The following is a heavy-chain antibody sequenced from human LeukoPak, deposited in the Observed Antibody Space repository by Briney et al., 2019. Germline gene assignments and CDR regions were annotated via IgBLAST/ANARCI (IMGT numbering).Heavy chain of an antibody. CDR2: ISYDGSNK. J-gene: IGHJ5*02. Sequence: PGGSLRLSCAASGFTFSSYGMHWVRQAPGKGLEWVAVISYDGSNKYYADSVKGRFSISRDNSKNTAYLQMSSLRAEDTAVYYCARDPGYSSSWYNWFDPWGQGTLVTVSS. CDR3: ARDPGYSSSWYNWFDP. D-gene: IGHD6-13*01. CDR1: GFTFSSYG. V-gene: IGHV3-30*03.